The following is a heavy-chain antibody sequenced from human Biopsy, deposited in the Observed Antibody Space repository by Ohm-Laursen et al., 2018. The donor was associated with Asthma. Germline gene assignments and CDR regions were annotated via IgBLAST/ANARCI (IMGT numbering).Heavy chain of an antibody. CDR1: GFTFSNYV. CDR3: ARTFHFWSPYHAEHYQL. Sequence: SLRLSCAASGFTFSNYVMSWVRQAPGKGLGWVANIKHDGTEKNHVDSLKGRFTISRDNAKNSLYLQMNSLRAEDTAVYYCARTFHFWSPYHAEHYQLWGQGTLVTVPS. D-gene: IGHD3-3*02. V-gene: IGHV3-7*01. J-gene: IGHJ1*01. CDR2: IKHDGTEK.